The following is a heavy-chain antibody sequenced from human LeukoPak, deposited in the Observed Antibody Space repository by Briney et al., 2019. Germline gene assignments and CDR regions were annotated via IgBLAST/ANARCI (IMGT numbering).Heavy chain of an antibody. J-gene: IGHJ4*02. CDR2: INQSRGN. D-gene: IGHD3-22*01. CDR3: ARPGKGFSGYCFPLVY. Sequence: PSETLSLTCGVFGGSLSGDSWTWIRQPPGKGLEWIGEINQSRGNNYNPSLRSRVNISVDTSKNQVSLKLSSVTAADTAVYYCARPGKGFSGYCFPLVYWGQGTLVTVSS. CDR1: GGSLSGDS. V-gene: IGHV4-34*01.